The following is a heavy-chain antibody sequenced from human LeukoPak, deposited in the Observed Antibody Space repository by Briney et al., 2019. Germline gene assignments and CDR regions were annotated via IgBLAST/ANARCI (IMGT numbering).Heavy chain of an antibody. Sequence: SETLSLTCTVSGGSISSYYWSWIRQPPGKGLEWIGYIYYSGSTNYNPSLKSRVTISVDTSKNQFSLKLSSVTAADTAVYYCASFLRGPKSDLWFGELSYYYGMDVWGQGTTVTVSS. J-gene: IGHJ6*02. D-gene: IGHD3-10*01. CDR3: ASFLRGPKSDLWFGELSYYYGMDV. CDR2: IYYSGST. CDR1: GGSISSYY. V-gene: IGHV4-59*01.